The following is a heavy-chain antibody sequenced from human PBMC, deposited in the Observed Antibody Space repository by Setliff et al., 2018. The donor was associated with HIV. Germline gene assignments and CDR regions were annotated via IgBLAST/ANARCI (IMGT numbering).Heavy chain of an antibody. J-gene: IGHJ6*03. CDR2: IYYSGST. CDR3: ARQITMVRGVYQPYYYYYMDV. CDR1: GGSISSYY. Sequence: SETLSLTCTVSGGSISSYYWSWIRQPPGKGLEWIGYIYYSGSTNYNPSLKSRVTISVDASKNQFSLKLSSVTAAVTAVYYCARQITMVRGVYQPYYYYYMDVWGKGTTVTVSS. V-gene: IGHV4-59*08. D-gene: IGHD3-10*01.